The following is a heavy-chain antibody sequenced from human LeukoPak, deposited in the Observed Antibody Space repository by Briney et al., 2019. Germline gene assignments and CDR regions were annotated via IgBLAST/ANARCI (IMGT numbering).Heavy chain of an antibody. CDR3: ARGDGYTGKSNWFDP. D-gene: IGHD5-24*01. CDR1: GFTFSSYG. J-gene: IGHJ5*02. CDR2: ISGSGGST. V-gene: IGHV3-23*01. Sequence: GGSLRLSCAASGFTFSSYGMSWVRQAPGKGLEWVSAISGSGGSTYYADSVKGRFTISRDNSKNTLYLQMNSLRAEDSAVYYCARGDGYTGKSNWFDPWGQGTLVTVSS.